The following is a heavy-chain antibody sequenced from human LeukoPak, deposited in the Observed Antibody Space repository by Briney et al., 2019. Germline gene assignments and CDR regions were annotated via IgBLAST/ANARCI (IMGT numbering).Heavy chain of an antibody. J-gene: IGHJ5*01. CDR1: GLTFTSHG. CDR3: ARDRAVSWLDS. CDR2: ISLDGSRK. V-gene: IGHV3-33*05. D-gene: IGHD3-10*01. Sequence: GGSLRLSCAASGLTFTSHGFHWVRQAPSRGLEWLTFISLDGSRKSYADSVKGRFTFSRDDSKNTLYLEMNSLRAEDTATYYCARDRAVSWLDSWGLGTLVTVSS.